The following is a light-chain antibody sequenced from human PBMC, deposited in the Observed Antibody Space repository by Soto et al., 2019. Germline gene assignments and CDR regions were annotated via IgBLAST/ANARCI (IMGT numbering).Light chain of an antibody. CDR1: SSNIGINT. J-gene: IGLJ1*01. CDR3: AAWDDSLNGFFV. V-gene: IGLV1-44*01. CDR2: NSD. Sequence: QSVLTQPPSASGTPGQRVTVSCSGSSSNIGINTVNWYQHLPGTAPKLLIYNSDQRPSGVPDRISGSKSGTSASLAIGGLQSEDEADYYCAAWDDSLNGFFVFGTGPKLTVL.